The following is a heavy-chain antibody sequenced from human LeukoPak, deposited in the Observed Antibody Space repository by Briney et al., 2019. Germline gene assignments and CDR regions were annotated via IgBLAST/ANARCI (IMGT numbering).Heavy chain of an antibody. CDR2: INPNSGGT. V-gene: IGHV1-2*02. D-gene: IGHD3-10*01. CDR3: ARRIISDY. Sequence: SVKVSCKASGYTFTGYYMHWVRQAPGQGLEWMGWINPNSGGTNYAQKFQGRVTMTRNTSISTAYMELSSLRSDDTAVYYCARRIISDYWGQGSLVTVSS. J-gene: IGHJ4*02. CDR1: GYTFTGYY.